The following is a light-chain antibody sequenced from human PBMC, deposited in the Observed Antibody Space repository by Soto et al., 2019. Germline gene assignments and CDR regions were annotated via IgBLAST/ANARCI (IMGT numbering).Light chain of an antibody. CDR2: KAS. V-gene: IGKV1-5*03. Sequence: DIQMTQSPSTLSGSVGDRFTITCLASQTISSWLAWYQQKPGKAPKLLIYKASTLKSGVTSRFSGSGSGTEFTLTISSLQPDDFATYYRQHYNSYSEAFGQGTKVDIK. J-gene: IGKJ1*01. CDR3: QHYNSYSEA. CDR1: QTISSW.